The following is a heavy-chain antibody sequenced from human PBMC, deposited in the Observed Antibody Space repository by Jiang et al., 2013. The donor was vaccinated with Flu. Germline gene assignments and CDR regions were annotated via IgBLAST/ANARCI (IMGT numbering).Heavy chain of an antibody. Sequence: SSYAISWVRQAPGQGLEWMGGIIPIFGTANYAQKFQGRVTITADESTSTAYMELSSLRSEDTAVYYCARTSEVPAEPYGMDVWGQGTTVTVSS. J-gene: IGHJ6*02. D-gene: IGHD2-2*01. V-gene: IGHV1-69*01. CDR2: IIPIFGTA. CDR1: SSYA. CDR3: ARTSEVPAEPYGMDV.